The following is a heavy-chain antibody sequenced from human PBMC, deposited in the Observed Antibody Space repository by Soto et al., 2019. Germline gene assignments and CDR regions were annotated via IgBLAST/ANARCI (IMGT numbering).Heavy chain of an antibody. CDR3: AGTYSSSSLEYFQH. V-gene: IGHV3-48*03. D-gene: IGHD6-6*01. J-gene: IGHJ1*01. Sequence: EVQLVESGGGLVQPGGSLRLSCAASGFTFSSYEMNWVRQAPGKGLEWLSYISSSGSTIYYADSVKGRFTISRDNAKNSLYLQMNSLRAGDTAVYYCAGTYSSSSLEYFQHWGQGTLVTVSS. CDR1: GFTFSSYE. CDR2: ISSSGSTI.